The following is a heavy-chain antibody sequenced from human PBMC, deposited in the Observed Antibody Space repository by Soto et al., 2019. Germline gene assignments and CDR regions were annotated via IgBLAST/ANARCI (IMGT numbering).Heavy chain of an antibody. J-gene: IGHJ6*02. V-gene: IGHV1-69*01. CDR2: IIPISGTA. CDR1: GGTFSSYA. Sequence: QVQLVQSGAEVKKPGSSVKVSCKASGGTFSSYAISWVRQAPGQGLEWMGGIIPISGTANYAQKFQGRVTIPADESTSTAYMELSSLRSEDTAVYYCARSQGSSTSLEIYYYYYYGMDVWGQGTTVIVSS. CDR3: ARSQGSSTSLEIYYYYYYGMDV. D-gene: IGHD2-2*01.